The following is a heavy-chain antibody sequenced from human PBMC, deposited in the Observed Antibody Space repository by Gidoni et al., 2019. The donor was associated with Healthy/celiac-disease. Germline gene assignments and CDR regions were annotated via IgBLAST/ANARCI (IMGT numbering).Heavy chain of an antibody. J-gene: IGHJ6*03. D-gene: IGHD3-10*01. CDR1: GGTFRSFA. CDR3: ARGSYGSGSYWFYMDV. V-gene: IGHV1-69*06. CDR2: IIPSFGTA. Sequence: QVQLVQSGAEVKKPGSSVKVSCKASGGTFRSFAISWVRQAPGQGLEWMGGIIPSFGTANYAQKFQGRVTITADKSTSTAYMELSSLRSEDTAVYYCARGSYGSGSYWFYMDVWGKGTTVTVSS.